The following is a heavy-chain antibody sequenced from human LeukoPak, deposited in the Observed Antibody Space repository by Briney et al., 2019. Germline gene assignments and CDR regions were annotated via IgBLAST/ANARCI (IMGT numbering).Heavy chain of an antibody. J-gene: IGHJ6*03. CDR2: INHSGST. CDR3: ARVFSTSSYYYMDV. CDR1: GGSFSGYY. V-gene: IGHV4-34*01. Sequence: PSETLSLTCAVYGGSFSGYYWSWIRQPPGKGLEWIGEINHSGSTNYNPSLKSRVTISVDTSKNQFSLKLSSVTAADTAVYYCARVFSTSSYYYMDVWGKGTTVTVSS. D-gene: IGHD2-2*01.